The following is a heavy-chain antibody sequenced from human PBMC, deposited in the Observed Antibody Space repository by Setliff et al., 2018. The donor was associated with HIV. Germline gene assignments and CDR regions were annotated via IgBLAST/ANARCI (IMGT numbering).Heavy chain of an antibody. D-gene: IGHD4-17*01. CDR1: GGSISSYY. Sequence: PSETLSLTCTVSGGSISSYYWSWIRQPPGKGLEWIGYIYYSGSTNYNPSLKSRVTISVDTSKNQFSLKLSSVTAADTAVYYCARDPPGYGDSKDYWGQGKLVTVSS. CDR3: ARDPPGYGDSKDY. J-gene: IGHJ4*02. CDR2: IYYSGST. V-gene: IGHV4-59*01.